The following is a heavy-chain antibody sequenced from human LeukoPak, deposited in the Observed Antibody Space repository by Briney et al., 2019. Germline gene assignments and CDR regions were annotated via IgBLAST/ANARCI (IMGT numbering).Heavy chain of an antibody. CDR1: GYTFTSYG. J-gene: IGHJ3*02. Sequence: ASVKVSCKASGYTFTSYGISWVRQAPGQGLEWMGWISAYNGNTNYAQKLQGRVTMTEDTSTDTAYMELSSLRSEDTAVYYCATFSGRWELLGGAFDIWGQGTMVTVSS. CDR2: ISAYNGNT. V-gene: IGHV1-18*01. D-gene: IGHD1-26*01. CDR3: ATFSGRWELLGGAFDI.